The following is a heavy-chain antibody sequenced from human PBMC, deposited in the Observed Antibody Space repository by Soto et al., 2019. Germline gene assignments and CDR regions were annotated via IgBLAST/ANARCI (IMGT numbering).Heavy chain of an antibody. D-gene: IGHD6-13*01. J-gene: IGHJ4*02. CDR2: IYYSGTT. CDR3: SLHGCGSWDNLFAY. V-gene: IGHV4-39*01. CDR1: GDSITSNSYF. Sequence: SETLSVTCTVSGDSITSNSYFWGWIRQPPGKGLEWIGSIYYSGTTYYNPSLKSRVTIFVDRSKNQFSLKLSSVTAADTAVYYCSLHGCGSWDNLFAYWGQGSLVIVSS.